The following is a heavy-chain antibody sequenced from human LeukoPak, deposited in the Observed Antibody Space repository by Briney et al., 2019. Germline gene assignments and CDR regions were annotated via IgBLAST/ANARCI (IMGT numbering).Heavy chain of an antibody. CDR1: GFTFSSDW. CDR3: ARVPRDPWRFDY. V-gene: IGHV3-7*03. Sequence: PGGSLRLSCAVSGFTFSSDWMTWVRQAPGKGLEWVANIKEDGSESYYVDSVKGRFTISRDNTKNSLYLQMNSLRAEDTAVYYCARVPRDPWRFDYWGQGTLVTVSS. D-gene: IGHD5-12*01. CDR2: IKEDGSES. J-gene: IGHJ4*02.